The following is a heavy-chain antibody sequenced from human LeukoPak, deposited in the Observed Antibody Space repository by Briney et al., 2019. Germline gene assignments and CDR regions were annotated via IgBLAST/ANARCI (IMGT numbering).Heavy chain of an antibody. V-gene: IGHV4-4*08. J-gene: IGHJ4*02. CDR1: GGSISSYY. CDR3: ARMEGFGDYVDY. CDR2: IYTSGST. Sequence: SETLSLTCTVSGGSISSYYWSWIRQPPGKGLEWIGYIYTSGSTNYNPSLKSRVTMSVDTSKNQFSLKLSSVTAADTAVYYCARMEGFGDYVDYWGQGTLVTVSS. D-gene: IGHD3-10*01.